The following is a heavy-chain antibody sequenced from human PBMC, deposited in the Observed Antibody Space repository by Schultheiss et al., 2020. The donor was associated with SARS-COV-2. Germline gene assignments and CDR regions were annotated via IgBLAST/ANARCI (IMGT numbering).Heavy chain of an antibody. Sequence: GESLKISCAASGFTFSSYWMHWVRQAPGKGLVWVSRINSDGSSTSYADSVMGRFTISRDNSRNTLYLQMNSLRPEDTAVYYCARSHYWGQGTLVTVSS. CDR1: GFTFSSYW. V-gene: IGHV3-74*01. CDR3: ARSHY. J-gene: IGHJ4*02. CDR2: INSDGSST.